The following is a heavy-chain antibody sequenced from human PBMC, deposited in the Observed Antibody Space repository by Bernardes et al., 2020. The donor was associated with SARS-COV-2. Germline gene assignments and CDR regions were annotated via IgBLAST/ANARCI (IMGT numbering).Heavy chain of an antibody. CDR1: GFTFSSYA. Sequence: RESLRLSCAASGFTFSSYAMHWVRQAPGKGLEWGGLISYDGSNKYYADSVKGRFTLSRDNSKNTLYLQMNRLRAEDTAVYYWARGYGGNYYYGMDVWGQGTTVTVSS. D-gene: IGHD2-15*01. CDR3: ARGYGGNYYYGMDV. J-gene: IGHJ6*02. V-gene: IGHV3-30-3*01. CDR2: ISYDGSNK.